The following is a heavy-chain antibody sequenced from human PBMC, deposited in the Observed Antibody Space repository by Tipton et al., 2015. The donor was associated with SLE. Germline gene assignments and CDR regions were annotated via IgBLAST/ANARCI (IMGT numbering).Heavy chain of an antibody. Sequence: LRLPCTVPGGSISSYYWSWIRQFPGKGLEWIGYIYYSGSTNYNPSLKSRVTIPVDTSKNQFSLKLSSVPAADTAVYYCARVSSLVSIAARRRVGYFDYWGQGTLVTVSS. CDR1: GGSISSYY. V-gene: IGHV4-59*01. CDR2: IYYSGST. J-gene: IGHJ4*02. CDR3: ARVSSLVSIAARRRVGYFDY. D-gene: IGHD6-6*01.